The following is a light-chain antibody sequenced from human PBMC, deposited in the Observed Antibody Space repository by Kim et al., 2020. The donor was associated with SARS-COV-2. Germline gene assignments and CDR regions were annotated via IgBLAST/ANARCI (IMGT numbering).Light chain of an antibody. CDR1: QSVSSSY. V-gene: IGKV3-20*01. J-gene: IGKJ2*01. Sequence: EIVLTQSPGTLSLSPGERATLSCRASQSVSSSYLAWYQQKPGQAPRLLIYGASSRATGIPDRFSGSGSGTDFTLTISRLEPEDFAVYYCQHHDTFGQGTKLEI. CDR3: QHHDT. CDR2: GAS.